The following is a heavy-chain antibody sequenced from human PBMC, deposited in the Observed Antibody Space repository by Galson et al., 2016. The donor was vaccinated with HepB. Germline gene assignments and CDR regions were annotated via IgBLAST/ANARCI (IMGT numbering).Heavy chain of an antibody. CDR2: IVSGSDTI. Sequence: SLRLSCAASGFIFSRYSMNWVRQAPGKGLEWVSYIVSGSDTIYYADSVKGRFTISRDNAKNSLYLQMIGLRDEDTAVYYCARGQDTSVELYYYSMDVWGQGTTVTVSS. D-gene: IGHD5-18*01. J-gene: IGHJ6*02. CDR1: GFIFSRYS. CDR3: ARGQDTSVELYYYSMDV. V-gene: IGHV3-48*02.